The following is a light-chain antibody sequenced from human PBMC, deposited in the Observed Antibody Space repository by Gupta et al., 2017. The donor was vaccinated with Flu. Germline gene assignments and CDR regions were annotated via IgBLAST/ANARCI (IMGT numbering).Light chain of an antibody. CDR3: LQDSKYPRT. Sequence: AIQMTPSPSSLAASLGDRVTITCRASQAIGNELGWYQLKPGKAPKFLIYGASSLQSGVPSRFSGSGSGTDFTLTISSLQPEDFATYFCLQDSKYPRTFGQGTKLQIK. CDR1: QAIGNE. CDR2: GAS. J-gene: IGKJ2*01. V-gene: IGKV1-6*01.